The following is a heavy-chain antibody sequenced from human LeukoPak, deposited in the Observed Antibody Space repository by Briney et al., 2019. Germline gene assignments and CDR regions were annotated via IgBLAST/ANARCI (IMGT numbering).Heavy chain of an antibody. J-gene: IGHJ6*02. CDR3: ARRNCGSGSYRYYYYGMDV. CDR2: IYYSGST. CDR1: GGSISSYY. V-gene: IGHV4-59*08. D-gene: IGHD3-10*01. Sequence: PSETLSLTCTVSGGSISSYYWSWIRQPPGKGLEWIGYIYYSGSTNYNPSLKSRVTISVDTSKNQFSLKLSSVTAADTAVYYCARRNCGSGSYRYYYYGMDVWGQGTTVTVSS.